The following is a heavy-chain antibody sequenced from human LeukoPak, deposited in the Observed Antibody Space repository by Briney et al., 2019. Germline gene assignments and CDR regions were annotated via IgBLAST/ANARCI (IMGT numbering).Heavy chain of an antibody. CDR2: IYYSGST. D-gene: IGHD3-22*01. J-gene: IGHJ1*01. CDR1: GGSISSSSYY. CDR3: ARLGLSWDSSGYLGDQYFQH. Sequence: SETLSLTCTVSGGSISSSSYYWGWIRQPPGKGLEWIGSIYYSGSTYYNPSLKSRVTISLDTSKNQFSLKLNSVTAADTAVYYCARLGLSWDSSGYLGDQYFQHWGQGTLVTVSS. V-gene: IGHV4-39*07.